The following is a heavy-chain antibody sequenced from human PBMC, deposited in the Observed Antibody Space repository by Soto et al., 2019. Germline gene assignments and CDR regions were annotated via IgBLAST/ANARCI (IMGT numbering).Heavy chain of an antibody. J-gene: IGHJ4*02. CDR2: INSRGGST. D-gene: IGHD2-2*01. Sequence: LRISRAASGFTFFSYAMSMVRPAPGKGLECVSAINSRGGSTYYADSVKGRFTISRDSSKNTLYLQMNSLRAEDTAVYYCAKDRSSTSCYAFDYWGQGTLVTVSS. CDR3: AKDRSSTSCYAFDY. V-gene: IGHV3-23*01. CDR1: GFTFFSYA.